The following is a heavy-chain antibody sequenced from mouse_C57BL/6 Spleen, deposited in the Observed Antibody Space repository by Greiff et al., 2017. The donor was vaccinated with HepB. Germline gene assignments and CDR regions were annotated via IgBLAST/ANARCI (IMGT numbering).Heavy chain of an antibody. V-gene: IGHV1-75*01. CDR1: GYTFTDYY. CDR3: AKTPYYYGSSYWFAY. D-gene: IGHD1-1*01. Sequence: QVQLQQSGPELVKPGASVKISCKASGYTFTDYYINWVKQRPGQGLEWIGWIFPGSGSTYYNEKFKGKATLTVDKSSSTAYMLLSSLTSEDSAVYFCAKTPYYYGSSYWFAYWGQGTLVTVSA. J-gene: IGHJ3*01. CDR2: IFPGSGST.